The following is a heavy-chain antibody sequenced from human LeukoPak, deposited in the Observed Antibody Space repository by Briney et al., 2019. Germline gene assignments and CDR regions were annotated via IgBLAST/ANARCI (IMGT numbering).Heavy chain of an antibody. V-gene: IGHV1-46*01. Sequence: ASVKVSCKASGYTFTNYGISWVRQAPGQGLEWMGIINPSGGSTSSAQKFQGRVTMTRDTSTSTVYMELRSLRSDDTAVYYCARGISYYYMDVWGEGTTVTVSS. CDR2: INPSGGST. J-gene: IGHJ6*03. CDR3: ARGISYYYMDV. D-gene: IGHD2/OR15-2a*01. CDR1: GYTFTNYG.